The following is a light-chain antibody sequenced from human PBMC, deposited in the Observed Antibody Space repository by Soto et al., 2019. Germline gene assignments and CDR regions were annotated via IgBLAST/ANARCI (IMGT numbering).Light chain of an antibody. V-gene: IGLV2-14*01. CDR1: SSDVGGYNS. CDR3: NSYTRSSTLPYV. CDR2: DVS. Sequence: QSALTQPASVSGSPGQSITISCTGTSSDVGGYNSVSWYQQHPGKAPKLMIYDVSNRPSGVSNRFSGSKSGNTASLTISGLQAEDEAEYYCNSYTRSSTLPYVFGTGTKVTVL. J-gene: IGLJ1*01.